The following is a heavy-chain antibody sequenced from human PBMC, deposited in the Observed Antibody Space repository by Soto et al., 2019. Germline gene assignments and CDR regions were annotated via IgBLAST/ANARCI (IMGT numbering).Heavy chain of an antibody. D-gene: IGHD1-7*01. J-gene: IGHJ6*03. V-gene: IGHV6-1*01. Sequence: SQTPSLTCVSAWGSVSSNRAAWNWIRPCPSRGLEWLGRTYYRSRWYNDYAVSVRSRITVNADTSKNQFSLHPNSVTPEDTAVYYCAGTSSLQWYYMDVWDKGTTVTVSS. CDR1: WGSVSSNRAA. CDR3: AGTSSLQWYYMDV. CDR2: TYYRSRWYN.